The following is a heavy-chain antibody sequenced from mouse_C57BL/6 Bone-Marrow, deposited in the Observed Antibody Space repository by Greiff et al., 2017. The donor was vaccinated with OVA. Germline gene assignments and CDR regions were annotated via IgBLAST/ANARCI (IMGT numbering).Heavy chain of an antibody. CDR3: ARDYDYFNWYFDV. D-gene: IGHD2-4*01. Sequence: EVQLQQSGPELVKPGASVKISCKASGYSFTDYNMNWVKQSNGTSLEWIGVINPNYGTTSYNQKFKGKATLTVDQSSSTAYMQLNCLTSEDSAVYYGARDYDYFNWYFDVWGTGTTVTVAS. CDR1: GYSFTDYN. J-gene: IGHJ1*03. V-gene: IGHV1-39*01. CDR2: INPNYGTT.